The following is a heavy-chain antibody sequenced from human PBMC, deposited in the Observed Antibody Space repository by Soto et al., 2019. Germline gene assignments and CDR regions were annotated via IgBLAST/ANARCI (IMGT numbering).Heavy chain of an antibody. D-gene: IGHD3-22*01. CDR2: INPSGGST. Sequence: ASVKVSCKASGYTFTSYYMHSVRQSPRQGLEWMGIINPSGGSTSYAQKFQGRVTMTRDTSTSTFYMDLSRLRSEDTAGYYCAREGGIVVVKTLYHWGQATRVMVSS. CDR1: GYTFTSYY. CDR3: AREGGIVVVKTLYH. V-gene: IGHV1-46*01. J-gene: IGHJ5*02.